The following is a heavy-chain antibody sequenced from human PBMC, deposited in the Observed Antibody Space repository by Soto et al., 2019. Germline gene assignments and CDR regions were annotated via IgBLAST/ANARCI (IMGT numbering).Heavy chain of an antibody. J-gene: IGHJ4*02. CDR2: MSPKSGYT. CDR1: GYTFTSND. Sequence: QVQLVQSGAEVKKPGASVKVSCKASGYTFTSNDINWVRQATGQGLEWMGWMSPKSGYTGYAQKFQDSGTMTRETSISTVYRELRSLRSEDTAVYYCAGGPPNWGFDFWGQGTLVTVSS. CDR3: AGGPPNWGFDF. D-gene: IGHD7-27*01. V-gene: IGHV1-8*01.